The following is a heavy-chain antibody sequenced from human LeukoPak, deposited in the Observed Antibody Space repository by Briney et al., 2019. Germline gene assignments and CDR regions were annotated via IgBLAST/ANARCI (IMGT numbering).Heavy chain of an antibody. CDR2: INPNSGGT. Sequence: ASVKVSCKASGYTFTGYYMHWVRQAPGQGLEWMGWINPNSGGTNYAQKFQGRVTMTRDTSISTAYMELGRLRSDDTAVYYCARDWGSYPHSDYWGQGTLVTVSS. J-gene: IGHJ4*01. V-gene: IGHV1-2*02. D-gene: IGHD3-16*02. CDR3: ARDWGSYPHSDY. CDR1: GYTFTGYY.